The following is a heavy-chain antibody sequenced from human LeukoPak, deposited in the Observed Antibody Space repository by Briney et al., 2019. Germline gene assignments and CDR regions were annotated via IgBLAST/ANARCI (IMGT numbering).Heavy chain of an antibody. CDR1: GGSISSYY. D-gene: IGHD1-1*01. Sequence: SETLSLTCTVSGGSISSYYWSWIRQPAGKGLEWIGRIYTSGSTNYNPSPKSRVTMSVDTSKNQFSLKLSSVTAADTAVYYCARDYPTVYYYYYYMDVWGKGTTVTVSS. CDR2: IYTSGST. CDR3: ARDYPTVYYYYYYMDV. J-gene: IGHJ6*03. V-gene: IGHV4-4*07.